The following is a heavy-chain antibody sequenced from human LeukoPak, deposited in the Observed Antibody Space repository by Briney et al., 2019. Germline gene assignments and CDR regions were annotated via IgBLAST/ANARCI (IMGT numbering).Heavy chain of an antibody. CDR3: ARAGLNGDVDY. CDR2: INHSGGT. D-gene: IGHD4-17*01. CDR1: GGSFSGYY. J-gene: IGHJ4*02. V-gene: IGHV4-34*01. Sequence: PETLSLTCAVYGGSFSGYYWSWIRQPPGKGLEWIGEINHSGGTNYNPSLKSRVTISVDTSKNQFSLKLSSVTAADTAVYYCARAGLNGDVDYWGQGTLVTVSS.